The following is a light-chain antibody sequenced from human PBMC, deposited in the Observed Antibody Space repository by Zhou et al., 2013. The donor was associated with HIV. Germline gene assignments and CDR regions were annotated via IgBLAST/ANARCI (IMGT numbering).Light chain of an antibody. V-gene: IGKV3-20*01. CDR2: GAS. CDR3: HQYGSSPST. CDR1: QSVSSSN. J-gene: IGKJ4*01. Sequence: EIVLTQSPGTLSLSPGERATLSCRASQSVSSSNLAWYQQMPGQAPRLLIYGASSRATGIPDRFSGSGSGTDFTLTISRLEPEDFAVYYCHQYGSSPSTFGGGTKVEIK.